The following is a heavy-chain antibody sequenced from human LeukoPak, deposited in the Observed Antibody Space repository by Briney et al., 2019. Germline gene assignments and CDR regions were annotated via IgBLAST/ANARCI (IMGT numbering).Heavy chain of an antibody. Sequence: PGRSLRLSCAAPGFTFSSYGKHWVRQAPGKGLEWVAVISYDGSNKYYADSVKGRFTISRDNSKNTLYLQMNSLRVEDTAVYYCAPEGDGYLLFDYWGQGTLVTVSS. V-gene: IGHV3-30*03. D-gene: IGHD5-24*01. CDR2: ISYDGSNK. CDR1: GFTFSSYG. J-gene: IGHJ4*02. CDR3: APEGDGYLLFDY.